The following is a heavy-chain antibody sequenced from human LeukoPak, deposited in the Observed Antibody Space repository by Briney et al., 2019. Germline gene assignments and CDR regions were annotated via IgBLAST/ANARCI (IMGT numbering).Heavy chain of an antibody. J-gene: IGHJ4*02. CDR3: ARVSAYGENDY. D-gene: IGHD3-16*01. CDR2: IYYSGST. CDR1: GGSISSYY. V-gene: IGHV4-59*01. Sequence: SETLSLTCTVSGGSISSYYWSWIRQPPGKGLEWIGYIYYSGSTNYNPSLKSRVTISVDTSKNQFSLKLSSVTAADTAVHYCARVSAYGENDYWGQGTLVTVSS.